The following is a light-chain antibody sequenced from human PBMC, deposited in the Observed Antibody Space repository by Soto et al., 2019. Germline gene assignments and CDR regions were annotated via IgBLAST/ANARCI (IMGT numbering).Light chain of an antibody. V-gene: IGKV3-11*01. J-gene: IGKJ5*01. CDR1: QSVSSY. CDR2: DAS. CDR3: QQRSNWIT. Sequence: EIVLTQYPATLSLSPGERATLSCRASQSVSSYLAWYQQKPGQAPRLLIYDASNRATGIPARFSGSGSGTDFTLTISSLEPEDFAVYYCQQRSNWITFGQGTLLAI.